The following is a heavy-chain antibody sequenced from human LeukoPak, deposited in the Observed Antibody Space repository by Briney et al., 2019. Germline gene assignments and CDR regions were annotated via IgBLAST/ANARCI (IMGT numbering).Heavy chain of an antibody. Sequence: SETLSLTCAVYGGSFSGYYWSWIRQPPGKGLEWIGEINHSGSTNYYPSLKSRVTISVDTSKNQFSLKLSSVTAADTAVYYCAREYGSGSYYGYFDYWGQGTLVTVSS. V-gene: IGHV4-34*01. CDR1: GGSFSGYY. J-gene: IGHJ4*02. CDR2: INHSGST. D-gene: IGHD3-10*01. CDR3: AREYGSGSYYGYFDY.